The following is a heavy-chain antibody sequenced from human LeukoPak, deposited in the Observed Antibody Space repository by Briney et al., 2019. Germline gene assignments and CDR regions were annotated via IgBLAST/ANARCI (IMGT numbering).Heavy chain of an antibody. CDR2: IWYDGSNK. CDR1: GFTFSSYG. CDR3: ARRLGVVISDAFDI. J-gene: IGHJ3*02. Sequence: GGSLRLSCAASGFTFSSYGMHWVRQAPGKGLEWVAVIWYDGSNKYYADSVKGRFTISRDNSKNTLYLQMNSLRAEDTAVYYCARRLGVVISDAFDIWGQGTMVTVSS. V-gene: IGHV3-33*01. D-gene: IGHD3-3*01.